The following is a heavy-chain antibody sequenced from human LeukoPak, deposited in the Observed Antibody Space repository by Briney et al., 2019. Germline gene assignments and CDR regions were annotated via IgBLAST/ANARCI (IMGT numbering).Heavy chain of an antibody. J-gene: IGHJ5*02. V-gene: IGHV4-34*01. CDR3: ARGRYSSGWYGRHNWFDP. CDR1: GGSFSGYY. Sequence: SETLSLTCAVYGGSFSGYYWSWIRQPPGKGLEWIGEINHSGSTNYNPSLKSRVTISVDTSKNQFSLKLSSVTAADTAVYYCARGRYSSGWYGRHNWFDPWGQGTLVTVSS. CDR2: INHSGST. D-gene: IGHD6-19*01.